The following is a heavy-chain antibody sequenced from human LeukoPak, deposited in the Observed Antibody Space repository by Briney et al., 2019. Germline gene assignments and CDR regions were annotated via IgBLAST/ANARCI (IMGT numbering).Heavy chain of an antibody. Sequence: PGGSLRLSCAASGFAFSNYWMSWVRQAPGKGLEWVAIIKQDGSDKYYVDSLKGRFTISRDNAKNSLCLQMNSLRAEDTAVYYCARLVGAKSLDYWGQGTLVTVSS. CDR2: IKQDGSDK. D-gene: IGHD1-26*01. CDR3: ARLVGAKSLDY. CDR1: GFAFSNYW. J-gene: IGHJ4*02. V-gene: IGHV3-7*01.